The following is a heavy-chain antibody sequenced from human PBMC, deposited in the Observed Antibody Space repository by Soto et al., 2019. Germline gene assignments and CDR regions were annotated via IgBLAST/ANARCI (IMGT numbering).Heavy chain of an antibody. Sequence: SGPTLVKPTQTLTLTCTFSGFSLSTSGVGVGWIRQPPGKALEWLALIYWDDDKRYSPSLKSRLTITKDTSKNQVVLTMTNMDPVDTATYYCAHSSDGYDYIWGSYARGAFDIWGQGTMVTVSS. V-gene: IGHV2-5*02. CDR1: GFSLSTSGVG. CDR3: AHSSDGYDYIWGSYARGAFDI. J-gene: IGHJ3*02. D-gene: IGHD3-16*01. CDR2: IYWDDDK.